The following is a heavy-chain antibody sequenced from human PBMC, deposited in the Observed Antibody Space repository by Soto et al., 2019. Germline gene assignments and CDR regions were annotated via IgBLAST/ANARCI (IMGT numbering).Heavy chain of an antibody. Sequence: PGGSLRLSCAASGFTFSSYNMNWVRQAPGKGLEWVSSISSISSYIYYADSVKGRFTISRDNAKNSLYLQMNSLRAEDTAVYYCARSPSSYYFDYWGQGTLVTVSS. D-gene: IGHD6-6*01. J-gene: IGHJ4*02. V-gene: IGHV3-21*01. CDR2: ISSISSYI. CDR3: ARSPSSYYFDY. CDR1: GFTFSSYN.